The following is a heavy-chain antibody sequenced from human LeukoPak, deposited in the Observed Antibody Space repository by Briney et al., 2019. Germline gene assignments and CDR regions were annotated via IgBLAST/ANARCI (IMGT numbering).Heavy chain of an antibody. CDR1: GFTFSRHT. Sequence: GGSLRLSCAASGFTFSRHTMNWVRQAPGKGLEWVSSISSTGSYIYYAESLKGRFTVSRDNAKNYVYLQMNSLRVDDTAVYYCASAERLLEWLLASWGQGTLVTVSS. J-gene: IGHJ5*02. CDR3: ASAERLLEWLLAS. CDR2: ISSTGSYI. V-gene: IGHV3-21*01. D-gene: IGHD3-3*01.